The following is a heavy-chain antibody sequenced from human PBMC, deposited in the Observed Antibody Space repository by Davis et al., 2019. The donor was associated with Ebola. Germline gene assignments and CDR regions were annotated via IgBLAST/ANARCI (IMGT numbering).Heavy chain of an antibody. V-gene: IGHV3-48*03. Sequence: GGSLRLSCSSSGFSLSDYEMNWVRQAPGKGLEWISYISRSGNTAYYAESVKGRFTISRDSAKNLLSLQMSSLRADDTAVYYCAKNIWGSYYYGMDVWGQGTTVTVSS. J-gene: IGHJ6*02. CDR2: ISRSGNTA. CDR1: GFSLSDYE. CDR3: AKNIWGSYYYGMDV. D-gene: IGHD7-27*01.